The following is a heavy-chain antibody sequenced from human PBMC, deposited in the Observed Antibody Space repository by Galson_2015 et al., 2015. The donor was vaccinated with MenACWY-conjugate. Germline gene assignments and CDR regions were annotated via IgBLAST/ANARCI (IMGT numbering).Heavy chain of an antibody. V-gene: IGHV2-5*02. CDR2: TYWADDK. J-gene: IGHJ4*02. Sequence: PALVTPPPPLTLARTFSGISLGTGGVGVGWIRQPPGKALEWLAITYWADDKRYSPSLKSRLTITQCTSKNQVVLTMPNMDPVDTATYYCAHTYYYDSSGFFDYWGQGTLVTVSS. D-gene: IGHD3-22*01. CDR3: AHTYYYDSSGFFDY. CDR1: GISLGTGGVG.